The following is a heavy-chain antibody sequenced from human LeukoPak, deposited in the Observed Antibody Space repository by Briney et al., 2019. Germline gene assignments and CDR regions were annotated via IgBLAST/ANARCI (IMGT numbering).Heavy chain of an antibody. V-gene: IGHV4-59*01. Sequence: SETLSLTCTVSGGSISSYYWSWIRQPPGKGLEWIGYIYYSGSTNYNPSLKSRVTISIDTSKNQFSLKLSSVTAADTAVYYCARRGFDLYFDYWGQGTLVTVSS. J-gene: IGHJ4*02. CDR3: ARRGFDLYFDY. CDR2: IYYSGST. CDR1: GGSISSYY. D-gene: IGHD3-9*01.